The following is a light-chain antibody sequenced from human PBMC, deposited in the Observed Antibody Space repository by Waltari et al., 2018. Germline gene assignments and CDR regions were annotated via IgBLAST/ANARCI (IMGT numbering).Light chain of an antibody. CDR1: QSVRRT. CDR2: DAS. V-gene: IGKV3-20*01. Sequence: ELVLTQSPGTLSLSPGERATLSCRASQSVRRTLALYQQKPGQAPRLLLYDASSRATGIPDRFSGSGSGTDFSLTITRLEPEDFAVYDCQHYVSFPVTFCQGTKVEIK. CDR3: QHYVSFPVT. J-gene: IGKJ1*01.